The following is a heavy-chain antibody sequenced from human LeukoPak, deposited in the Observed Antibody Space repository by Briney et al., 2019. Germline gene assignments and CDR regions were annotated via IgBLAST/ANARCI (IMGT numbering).Heavy chain of an antibody. V-gene: IGHV3-21*01. D-gene: IGHD3-10*01. CDR2: ISSSSYI. CDR1: GFTFSSYS. Sequence: GGSLRLSCAASGFTFSSYSMNWVRQAPGKGLEWVSSISSSSYIYYADSVKGRFTISRDNAKNSLYLQMNSLRAEDTAVYYCARDGPMVRGVIKYYYVDVWGKGTTVTVSS. CDR3: ARDGPMVRGVIKYYYVDV. J-gene: IGHJ6*03.